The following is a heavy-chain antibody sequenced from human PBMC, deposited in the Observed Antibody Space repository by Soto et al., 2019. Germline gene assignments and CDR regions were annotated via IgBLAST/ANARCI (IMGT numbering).Heavy chain of an antibody. J-gene: IGHJ4*02. CDR2: ISAYNGNT. V-gene: IGHV1-18*01. CDR1: GYTFTSYG. D-gene: IGHD5-12*01. CDR3: ARWGRVATISRFAHTDDY. Sequence: ASVKVSCKASGYTFTSYGISWVRQATGQGLEWMGWISAYNGNTNYAQKLQGRVTMTTDTSTSTAYMELRSLRSDDTAVYYCARWGRVATISRFAHTDDYWGQGTLVTVSS.